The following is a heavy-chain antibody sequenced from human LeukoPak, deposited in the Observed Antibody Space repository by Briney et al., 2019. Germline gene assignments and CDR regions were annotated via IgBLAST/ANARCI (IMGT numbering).Heavy chain of an antibody. V-gene: IGHV1-69*06. CDR1: GGTFSSYA. D-gene: IGHD4-17*01. CDR2: IIPIFGTA. Sequence: SVKVSCKASGGTFSSYAISWVRQAPGHGLEWMGGIIPIFGTANYAQKFQGRVTITADKSTSTAYMELSSLRSEDTAVYYCAREVATTVTNWFDPWGQGTLVTVSS. CDR3: AREVATTVTNWFDP. J-gene: IGHJ5*02.